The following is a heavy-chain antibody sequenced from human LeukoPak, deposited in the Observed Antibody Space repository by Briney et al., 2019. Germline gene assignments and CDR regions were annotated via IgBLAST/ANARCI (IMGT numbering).Heavy chain of an antibody. Sequence: PSETLSLTCAVYGGSFSGYYWSWIRQPPGKGLEWIGEINHSGSTNYNPSLKSRVTISVDTSKNQFSLKLSPVTAADTAVYYCARGPPTRVLRYFDWLWDTFDYWGQGTLVTVSS. V-gene: IGHV4-34*01. D-gene: IGHD3-9*01. CDR2: INHSGST. CDR3: ARGPPTRVLRYFDWLWDTFDY. CDR1: GGSFSGYY. J-gene: IGHJ4*02.